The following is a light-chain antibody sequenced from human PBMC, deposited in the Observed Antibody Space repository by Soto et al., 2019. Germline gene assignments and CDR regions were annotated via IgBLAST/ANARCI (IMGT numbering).Light chain of an antibody. CDR1: SSDIGAYDY. J-gene: IGLJ3*02. CDR3: SSYGGVSAPVL. CDR2: DVS. V-gene: IGLV2-14*03. Sequence: QSVLTQPASVSGSPGQSITISCTGTSSDIGAYDYVSWYQHRPGKAPKLMIYDVSHRPSEISNRFSGSKSGNTASLTVSGLQAEDEADYYCSSYGGVSAPVLFGGGTKLTVL.